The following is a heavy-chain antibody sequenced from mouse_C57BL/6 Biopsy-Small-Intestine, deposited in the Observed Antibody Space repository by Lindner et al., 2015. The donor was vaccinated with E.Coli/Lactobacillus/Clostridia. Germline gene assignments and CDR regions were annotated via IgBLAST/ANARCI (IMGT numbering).Heavy chain of an antibody. D-gene: IGHD3-1*01. CDR1: GHSFTGYY. J-gene: IGHJ4*01. V-gene: IGHV1-42*01. CDR2: INPSTGDT. CDR3: ARSEGLPHYYAMDY. Sequence: EVQPQESGPELVKPGASVKISCKASGHSFTGYYMSWVKHSPEKSLEWIGEINPSTGDTTYNQKFKAKATLTVDKSSSTAYMQLKSLTSEDSAVYYCARSEGLPHYYAMDYWGQGTSVTVSS.